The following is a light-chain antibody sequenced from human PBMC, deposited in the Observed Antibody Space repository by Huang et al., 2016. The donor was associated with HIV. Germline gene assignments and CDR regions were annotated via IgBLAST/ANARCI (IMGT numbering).Light chain of an antibody. J-gene: IGKJ5*01. V-gene: IGKV3-15*01. CDR1: QRVSSN. CDR3: QQYNNWPPLPGRNPIT. CDR2: GAS. Sequence: EIVMTQSPATLSVSPGERATLSCRASQRVSSNLAWYQQKPGQAPRLLIYGASTRATDIPARFSGSVFGTEFTLPISSLQSEDFAVYSWQQYNNWPPLPGRNPITFGQGTRLEIK.